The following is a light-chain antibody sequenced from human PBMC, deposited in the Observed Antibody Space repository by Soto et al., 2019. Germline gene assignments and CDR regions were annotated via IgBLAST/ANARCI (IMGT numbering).Light chain of an antibody. CDR2: KAS. V-gene: IGKV1-5*03. CDR3: QQSYTVPHT. Sequence: DIQMTQSPSTLSASVGDRVTITCRASQTISTWLAWYQHKSGTAPKLLIYKASSLEAGVPSRFSGSGSGTEFTLTISSLQPDDFATFYCQQSYTVPHTFGQGTKVEI. CDR1: QTISTW. J-gene: IGKJ2*01.